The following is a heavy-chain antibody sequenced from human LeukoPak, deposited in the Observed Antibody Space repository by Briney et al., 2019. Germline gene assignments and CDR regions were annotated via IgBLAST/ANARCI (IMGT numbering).Heavy chain of an antibody. D-gene: IGHD3-22*01. CDR1: GGSISSYY. V-gene: IGHV4-59*12. CDR3: AREKTYYYDSSGYLDY. Sequence: SETLSLTCTVSGGSISSYYWSWIRQPPGKGLEWIGYISYSGSSNYNPSLKSRVSISVDTSKNHFSLTLSSVTAADTAVYYCAREKTYYYDSSGYLDYWGQGTLVTVSS. J-gene: IGHJ4*02. CDR2: ISYSGSS.